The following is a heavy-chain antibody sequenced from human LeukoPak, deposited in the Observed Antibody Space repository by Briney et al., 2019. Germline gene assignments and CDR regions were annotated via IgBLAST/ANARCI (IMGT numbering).Heavy chain of an antibody. CDR3: ARPSHKWELTYFDY. CDR1: DGSFSGYY. CDR2: INHSEST. J-gene: IGHJ4*02. Sequence: SETLSLTCAVYDGSFSGYYWSWIRQPPGKGLEWIGEINHSESTNYNPSLKSRVTISVDTSKNQFSLKLSSVTAADTAVYYCARPSHKWELTYFDYWGQGTLVTVSS. V-gene: IGHV4-34*01. D-gene: IGHD1-26*01.